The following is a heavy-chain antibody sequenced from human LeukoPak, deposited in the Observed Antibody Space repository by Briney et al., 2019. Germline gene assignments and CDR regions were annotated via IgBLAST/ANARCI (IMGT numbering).Heavy chain of an antibody. D-gene: IGHD5-18*01. CDR2: ISSSSTI. CDR1: GFTFSSYS. J-gene: IGHJ4*02. V-gene: IGHV3-48*01. Sequence: PGGSLRLSCAASGFTFSSYSMKWVRQAPGKGLEWVSYISSSSTIYYADSVKGRFTISRDNAKNSLFLQMNSLRADDTAVYYCARGYSYGPDYWGQGTLVTVSS. CDR3: ARGYSYGPDY.